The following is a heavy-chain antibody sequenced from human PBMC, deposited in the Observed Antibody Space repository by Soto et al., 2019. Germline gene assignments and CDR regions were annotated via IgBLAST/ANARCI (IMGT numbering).Heavy chain of an antibody. CDR3: AKDPARDHYGYPAFDI. V-gene: IGHV3-30*18. CDR2: ISYDGSNK. D-gene: IGHD5-18*01. J-gene: IGHJ3*02. Sequence: GGSLRLSCAASGFTFSSYGMHWVRQAPGKGLEWVAVISYDGSNKYYADSVKGRFTISRDNSKNTLYLQMNSLRAEDTAVYYCAKDPARDHYGYPAFDIWSQGTMVTVSS. CDR1: GFTFSSYG.